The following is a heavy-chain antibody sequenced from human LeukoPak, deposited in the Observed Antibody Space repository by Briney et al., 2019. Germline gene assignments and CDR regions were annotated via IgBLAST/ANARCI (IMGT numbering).Heavy chain of an antibody. J-gene: IGHJ4*02. V-gene: IGHV3-23*01. CDR1: GFTFSSYG. CDR2: ISGSGGST. CDR3: ARRGPHDY. Sequence: GGTLRLSCAASGFTFSSYGMSWVRQAPGKGLEWVSAISGSGGSTYYADSVKGRFTISRDNAKNSLYLQMNSLRAEDTAVYYCARRGPHDYWGQGTLVTVSS.